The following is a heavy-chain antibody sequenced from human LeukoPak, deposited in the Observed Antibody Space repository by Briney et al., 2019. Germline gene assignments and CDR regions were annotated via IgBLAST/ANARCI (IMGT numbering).Heavy chain of an antibody. V-gene: IGHV1-2*02. CDR3: AREHYDFWSGYPAYYFDY. J-gene: IGHJ4*02. CDR1: GYTFTGYY. D-gene: IGHD3-3*01. CDR2: INPNSGGT. Sequence: GASVKVSCKASGYTFTGYYMHWVRQAPGQGLEWMGWINPNSGGTNYAQKFQGRVTMTRDTSISTAYMELSRLRSDDTAVYYCAREHYDFWSGYPAYYFDYWGQGTLVTVSS.